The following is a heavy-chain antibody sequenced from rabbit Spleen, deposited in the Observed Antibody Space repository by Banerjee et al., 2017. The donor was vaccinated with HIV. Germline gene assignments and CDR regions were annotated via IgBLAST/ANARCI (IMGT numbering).Heavy chain of an antibody. J-gene: IGHJ6*01. D-gene: IGHD8-1*01. CDR3: ARRPAGSGYATL. Sequence: QEQLEESGGDLVKTEGSLTLTCTASGFSFSSSYYMCWVRQAPGKGLEWIACIDVGSSGTTYYASWAKGRFTISKTSSTTVTLQMTSLTAADTATYLCARRPAGSGYATLWGPGTLVTVS. CDR2: IDVGSSGTT. V-gene: IGHV1S45*01. CDR1: GFSFSSSYY.